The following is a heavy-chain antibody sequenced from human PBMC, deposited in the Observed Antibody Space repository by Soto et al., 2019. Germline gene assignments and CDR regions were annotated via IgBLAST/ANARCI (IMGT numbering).Heavy chain of an antibody. Sequence: ASVKVSCKASGYTFTSYYMHWVRQAPGQGLEWMAMINPSGGRTKYAQIFQGRVTLTRDTSTGTVDMELSSLTSEDTAIYYCARGPSCGGDCYLFDPWGQGTLVTVSS. CDR2: INPSGGRT. J-gene: IGHJ5*02. V-gene: IGHV1-46*01. D-gene: IGHD2-21*02. CDR1: GYTFTSYY. CDR3: ARGPSCGGDCYLFDP.